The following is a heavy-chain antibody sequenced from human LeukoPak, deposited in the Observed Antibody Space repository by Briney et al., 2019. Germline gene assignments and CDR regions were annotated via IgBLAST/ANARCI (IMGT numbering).Heavy chain of an antibody. CDR1: GDSFSSHY. CDR2: ISHIGRT. V-gene: IGHV4-59*11. CDR3: ARDLVTVTKGFDI. D-gene: IGHD4-17*01. J-gene: IGHJ3*02. Sequence: SETLSLTCAVSGDSFSSHYRTWIRQSPGTGLEWIGYISHIGRTNYNPSLKSRVTISIDTSKNQFSLKLRSVTAADMAVYYCARDLVTVTKGFDIWGQGTMVSVSS.